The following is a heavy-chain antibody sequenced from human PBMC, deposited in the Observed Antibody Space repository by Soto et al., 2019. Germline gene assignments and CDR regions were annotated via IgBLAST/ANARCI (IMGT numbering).Heavy chain of an antibody. D-gene: IGHD2-15*01. CDR3: ARATPYCYYGMDV. V-gene: IGHV4-31*03. CDR2: IYYSGST. CDR1: GGSISSGGDY. Sequence: QVQLQESGPGLVKPSQTLSLTCTVSGGSISSGGDYWSWIRQHPGKCLEWIGYIYYSGSTYYNPSLKSRVTLSVDTSKNHFSLQLSSVTAADTAVYYCARATPYCYYGMDVWGQGTTVTVSS. J-gene: IGHJ6*02.